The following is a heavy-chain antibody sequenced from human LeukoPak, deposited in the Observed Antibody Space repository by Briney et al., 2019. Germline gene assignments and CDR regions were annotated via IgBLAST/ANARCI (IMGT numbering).Heavy chain of an antibody. CDR3: ARDGRSGSYVYYMDV. CDR2: IIPIFGTA. J-gene: IGHJ6*03. D-gene: IGHD1-26*01. Sequence: SVKVSRKASGGTFSSYAISWVRQAPGQGLEWMGGIIPIFGTANYAQKFQGRVTITTDESTSTAYMELSSLRSEDTAVYYCARDGRSGSYVYYMDVWGKGTTVTVSS. CDR1: GGTFSSYA. V-gene: IGHV1-69*05.